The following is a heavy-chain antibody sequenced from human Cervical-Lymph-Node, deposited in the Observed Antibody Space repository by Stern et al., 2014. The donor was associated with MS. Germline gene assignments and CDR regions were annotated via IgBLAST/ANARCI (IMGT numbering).Heavy chain of an antibody. CDR2: IHHSRST. CDR1: GASVISCDFY. D-gene: IGHD6-6*01. J-gene: IGHJ2*01. CDR3: ARDADVPFDL. Sequence: QVQLQESCPGLVKPSETLALTCTVSGASVISCDFYWSWVRQSPGKGLEWIGYIHHSRSTKYNHSLESRVAMLVDTSKDQFSLKLSSVTAADTAIYYCARDADVPFDLWGRGTLVIVSS. V-gene: IGHV4-61*08.